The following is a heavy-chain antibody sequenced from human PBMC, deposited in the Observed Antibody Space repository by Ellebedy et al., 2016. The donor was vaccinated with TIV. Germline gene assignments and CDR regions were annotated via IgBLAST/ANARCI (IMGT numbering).Heavy chain of an antibody. CDR1: GFSFSSYA. J-gene: IGHJ4*02. CDR3: AKGRGGGSDSSAPRYYFDY. CDR2: IVGSGGSR. V-gene: IGHV3-23*01. D-gene: IGHD3-22*01. Sequence: GESLKISCAASGFSFSSYAMSWVRQAPGKGLEWVSGIVGSGGSRYADSVKGRFTISRDNSKKTLYLQMNSLSAEDTAVYYCAKGRGGGSDSSAPRYYFDYWGLGTLVTVSS.